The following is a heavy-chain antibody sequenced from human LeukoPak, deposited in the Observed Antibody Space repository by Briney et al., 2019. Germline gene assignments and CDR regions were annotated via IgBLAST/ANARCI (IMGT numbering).Heavy chain of an antibody. D-gene: IGHD5-18*01. V-gene: IGHV3-7*01. CDR3: ARDVGYFRFDY. CDR1: EFTLSNYW. J-gene: IGHJ4*02. CDR2: IKEDGSDK. Sequence: GGSLRLSCAASEFTLSNYWMTWVRQAPGQGLERVANIKEDGSDKYYLDSVKGRFTLSRDTAQNSLYLQMNNLRAEDTAVYYCARDVGYFRFDYWGQGTLVTVSS.